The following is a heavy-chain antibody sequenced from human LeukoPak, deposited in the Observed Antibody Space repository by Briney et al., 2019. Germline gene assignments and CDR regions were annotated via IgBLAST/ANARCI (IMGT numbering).Heavy chain of an antibody. V-gene: IGHV1-24*01. CDR3: ATDLRSQGPFDY. CDR2: FDPEAGET. J-gene: IGHJ4*02. CDR1: GYTLTELS. Sequence: ASVKVSCKVSGYTLTELSMHWVRQARGKGLEWMGVFDPEAGETIYAQQFQGRVTMTEDTSTDTAYMELSSLRSEDTAVYYCATDLRSQGPFDYWGQGTLVTVSS.